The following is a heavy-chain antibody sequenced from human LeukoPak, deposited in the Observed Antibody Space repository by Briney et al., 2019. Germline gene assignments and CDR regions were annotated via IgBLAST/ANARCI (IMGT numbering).Heavy chain of an antibody. CDR1: GFTFSSYW. D-gene: IGHD4-23*01. CDR2: ITATSLHI. J-gene: IGHJ3*02. CDR3: ARVRSVGGNPHAFNI. V-gene: IGHV3-21*01. Sequence: GGSLRLSCAASGFTFSSYWMSWVRQAPGKGLEWVSAITATSLHIYYADSVKGRFTISRDNAKNSLYLQMNSLRVGDTALYYCARVRSVGGNPHAFNIWGQGTMVTVSS.